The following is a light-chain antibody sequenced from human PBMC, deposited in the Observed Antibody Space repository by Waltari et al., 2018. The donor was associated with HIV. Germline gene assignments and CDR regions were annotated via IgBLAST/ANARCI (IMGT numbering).Light chain of an antibody. Sequence: DIVMTQSPDSLVVSLGERATINCKSSQSILYGSDNNNYLAWFQHKPGQPPKPLLYWASTRESGVPDRFIGSGSGTDFTLTISSLQAEDVAVYYCQQYYDAPPTFGQGTKLEIK. CDR2: WAS. V-gene: IGKV4-1*01. CDR3: QQYYDAPPT. CDR1: QSILYGSDNNNY. J-gene: IGKJ2*01.